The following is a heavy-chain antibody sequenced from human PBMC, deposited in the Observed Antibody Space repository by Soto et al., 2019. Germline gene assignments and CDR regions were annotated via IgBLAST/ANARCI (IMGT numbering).Heavy chain of an antibody. CDR3: ATRGAGNNYGYDY. J-gene: IGHJ4*02. CDR1: GGSISSGGYY. V-gene: IGHV4-31*11. Sequence: QVQLQESGPGLVKPSQTLSLTCAVSGGSISSGGYYWSWIRQHPGKGLEWIGYLYYSGNTYYNPSLQSRVTISEDTSKNQFSLNLTSVTAADTAVYYCATRGAGNNYGYDYWGQGTLVTVSS. CDR2: LYYSGNT. D-gene: IGHD5-18*01.